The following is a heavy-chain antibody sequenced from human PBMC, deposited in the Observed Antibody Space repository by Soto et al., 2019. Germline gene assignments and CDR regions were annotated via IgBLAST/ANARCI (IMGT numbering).Heavy chain of an antibody. CDR3: ARQIYDSDTGPNFQYYFDS. Sequence: GESLTISCKGSGYSFAGYWITWVRQKPGKGLEWMGRIDPSDSQTYYSPSFRGHVTISVTKSITTVFLQWSSLRASDTAMYYCARQIYDSDTGPNFQYYFDSWGQGTSRTFSS. V-gene: IGHV5-10-1*01. CDR1: GYSFAGYW. CDR2: IDPSDSQT. J-gene: IGHJ4*02. D-gene: IGHD3-22*01.